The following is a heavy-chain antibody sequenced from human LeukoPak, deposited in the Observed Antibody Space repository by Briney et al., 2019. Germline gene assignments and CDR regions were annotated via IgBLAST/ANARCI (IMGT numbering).Heavy chain of an antibody. Sequence: PSETLSLTCSVYGGYISGYYWSWILQPPGKGLEWIGEINHSGSTNYNPSLNSQVTISVDTSKNQFSLKLSSVTAAATAGYYCAGGVYYYYGMDVWGQGTTVSVSS. V-gene: IGHV4-34*01. CDR2: INHSGST. CDR1: GGYISGYY. J-gene: IGHJ6*02. CDR3: AGGVYYYYGMDV.